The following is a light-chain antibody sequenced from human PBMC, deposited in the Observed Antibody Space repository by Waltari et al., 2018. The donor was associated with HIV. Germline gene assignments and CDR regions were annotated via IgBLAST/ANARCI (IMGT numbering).Light chain of an antibody. Sequence: DIKMTQSPESLAVSLGGTATITCTSIRSVFYASNSKNYISWIQHKPGQPPKVLVYWASIRESGVPDRFSGSGSGTVFTLTISSLQAEDVATYFCQQYYTTSWTFGRGTRLEIK. J-gene: IGKJ1*01. CDR3: QQYYTTSWT. CDR2: WAS. V-gene: IGKV4-1*01. CDR1: RSVFYASNSKNY.